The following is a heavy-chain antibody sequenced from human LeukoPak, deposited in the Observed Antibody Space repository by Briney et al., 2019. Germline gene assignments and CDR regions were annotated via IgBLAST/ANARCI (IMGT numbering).Heavy chain of an antibody. D-gene: IGHD1-1*01. Sequence: GGSLRLSCTASGFTFDAHYMHWVRQAPGKGLEWVSLISGDGGSKHYAASVKGRFTISRDNSEASLFLQMRSLRSEDTAFYYCAKRSGAPNNFDFWGQGALVTASS. CDR1: GFTFDAHY. V-gene: IGHV3-43*02. CDR2: ISGDGGSK. CDR3: AKRSGAPNNFDF. J-gene: IGHJ4*02.